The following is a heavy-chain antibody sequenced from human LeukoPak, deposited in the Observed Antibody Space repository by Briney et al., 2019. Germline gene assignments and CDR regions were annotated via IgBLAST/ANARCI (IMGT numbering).Heavy chain of an antibody. CDR3: ARDLYQWLPSTRPRDYYYYRDV. Sequence: GSSVKVSCKASGYTLTRYYIHWVRQAPGQGLEDMGWINPNSGGTNYAQKFQGRVTMTRDPSISTAYMELRRLRSDDTAVYYCARDLYQWLPSTRPRDYYYYRDVWGEGTTVTVSS. CDR2: INPNSGGT. J-gene: IGHJ6*03. CDR1: GYTLTRYY. D-gene: IGHD6-19*01. V-gene: IGHV1-2*02.